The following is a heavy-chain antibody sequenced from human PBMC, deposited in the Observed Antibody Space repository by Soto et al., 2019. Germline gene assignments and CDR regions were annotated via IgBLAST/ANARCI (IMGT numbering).Heavy chain of an antibody. CDR2: INAGNGNT. CDR3: ASLRGYYDSSGYYESHYGMDV. V-gene: IGHV1-3*01. Sequence: GASVKVSCKASGYTFTSYAMHWVCQAPGQRLEWMGWINAGNGNTKYSQKFQGRVTITRDTSASTAYMELNSLRSEDTAVYYCASLRGYYDSSGYYESHYGMDVWGQGTTVTVSS. CDR1: GYTFTSYA. J-gene: IGHJ6*02. D-gene: IGHD3-22*01.